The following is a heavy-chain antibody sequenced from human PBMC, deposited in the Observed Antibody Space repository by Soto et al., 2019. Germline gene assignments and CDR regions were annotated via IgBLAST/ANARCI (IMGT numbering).Heavy chain of an antibody. Sequence: DVLLVESGGGLVEPGGSLRLSCAASGFTFSKAFLSWVRQAPGKGLEWVGQIGGNTESGTTKYPPPVRGRFTTSRDDSTTTMYLQITSLKIEATAVYYCTVSGGYTNSPPWFAPWGQGTPVIVSS. V-gene: IGHV3-15*04. CDR3: TVSGGYTNSPPWFAP. D-gene: IGHD5-12*01. J-gene: IGHJ5*02. CDR2: IGGNTESGTT. CDR1: GFTFSKAF.